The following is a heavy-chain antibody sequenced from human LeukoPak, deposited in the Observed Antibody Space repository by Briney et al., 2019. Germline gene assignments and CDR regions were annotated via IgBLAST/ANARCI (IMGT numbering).Heavy chain of an antibody. CDR2: ISGSGVST. CDR3: AKDERNWNYNLASQTYD. V-gene: IGHV3-23*01. CDR1: GFTFSSYT. Sequence: GGSLRLSCAASGFTFSSYTMSWVRQAQGKGLEWVSAISGSGVSTYYADSVKGRFTVSIDNSKNTLYPQMSSLRAEDTAVYYCAKDERNWNYNLASQTYDWGQGTLGTVSS. D-gene: IGHD1-7*01. J-gene: IGHJ4*02.